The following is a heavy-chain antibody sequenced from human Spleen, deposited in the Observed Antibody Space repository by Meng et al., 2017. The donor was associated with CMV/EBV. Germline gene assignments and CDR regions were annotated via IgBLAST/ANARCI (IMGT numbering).Heavy chain of an antibody. Sequence: GESLKISCAASGLTVSSDYMTWVRQAPGKGLEWVSSIYSDGSTHYADSVKGRFTISRDNSKNTMHLQMNSLRTEDTAVYYCARSSGYSYGANAFDIWGQGTMVTVSS. CDR3: ARSSGYSYGANAFDI. V-gene: IGHV3-53*01. J-gene: IGHJ3*02. CDR1: GLTVSSDY. CDR2: IYSDGST. D-gene: IGHD5-18*01.